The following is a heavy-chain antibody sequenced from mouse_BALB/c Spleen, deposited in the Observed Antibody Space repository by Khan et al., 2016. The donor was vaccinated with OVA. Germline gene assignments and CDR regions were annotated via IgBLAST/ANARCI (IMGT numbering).Heavy chain of an antibody. Sequence: VQLQQPGPELVKPGASVKISCKASGYSFTGYFMNWVMQSHGKSLEWIGRINPYNGDTFYNQKFKGKATLTVDKSSSTVHMDLRSLASEDSAVYYCARYDYDGGFAYWGQGTLVTVSA. J-gene: IGHJ3*01. CDR2: INPYNGDT. D-gene: IGHD2-4*01. CDR1: GYSFTGYF. V-gene: IGHV1-20*02. CDR3: ARYDYDGGFAY.